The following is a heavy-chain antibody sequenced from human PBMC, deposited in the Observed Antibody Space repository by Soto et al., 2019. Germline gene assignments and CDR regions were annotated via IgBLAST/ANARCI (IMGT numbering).Heavy chain of an antibody. Sequence: GGSLRLSCAASGFTFSSYAMSWVRQAPGKGLEWVSAISGSGGSTYYADSVKGRFTISRDNSKNTLYLQMNSLRAEDTAVYYCARDSAYYDILTGWVPDYYGMDVWGQGTTVTVSS. J-gene: IGHJ6*02. CDR3: ARDSAYYDILTGWVPDYYGMDV. CDR2: ISGSGGST. V-gene: IGHV3-23*01. D-gene: IGHD3-9*01. CDR1: GFTFSSYA.